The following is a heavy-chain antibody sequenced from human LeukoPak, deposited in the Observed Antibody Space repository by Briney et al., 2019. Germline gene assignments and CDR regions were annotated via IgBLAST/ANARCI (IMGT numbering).Heavy chain of an antibody. CDR2: IYSGGST. V-gene: IGHV3-66*01. D-gene: IGHD1-26*01. Sequence: QPGGSLRLSCAASGFTVSSNYMSWVRQAPGKGLEWVSVIYSGGSTYYADSVKGRSTISRDNSKNTPYLQMNSLRAEDTAVYYCASRGWEPIDYWGQGTLVTVSS. CDR3: ASRGWEPIDY. CDR1: GFTVSSNY. J-gene: IGHJ4*02.